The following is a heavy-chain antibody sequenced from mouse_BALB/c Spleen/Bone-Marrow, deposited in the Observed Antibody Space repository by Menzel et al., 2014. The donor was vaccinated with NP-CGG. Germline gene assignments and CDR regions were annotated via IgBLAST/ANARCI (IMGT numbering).Heavy chain of an antibody. CDR1: GFTFSSYA. CDR2: ISSSGTYT. Sequence: DVQLQESGGGLVKPGGSLKLSCAASGFTFSSYAMSWVRQTPEKRLEWVATISSSGTYTYYPDSVKGRFTISRDNAKNTLYLQMSSLKSEDTAMYYCASIWYSAYWGQGTLVTVSA. CDR3: ASIWYSAY. D-gene: IGHD1-1*02. V-gene: IGHV5-9-3*01. J-gene: IGHJ3*01.